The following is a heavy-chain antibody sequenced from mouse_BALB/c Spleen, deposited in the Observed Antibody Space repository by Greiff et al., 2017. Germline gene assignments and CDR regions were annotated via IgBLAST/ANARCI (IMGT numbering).Heavy chain of an antibody. CDR1: GYTFTSYN. Sequence: QVQLQQPGAELVKPGASVKMSCKASGYTFTSYNMHWVKQTPGQGLEWIGAIYPGNGDTSYNQKFKGKATLTADKSSSTAYMQLSSLTSEDSAVYYCARGYYGSKYYFDYWGQGTTLTVSS. D-gene: IGHD1-1*01. J-gene: IGHJ2*01. CDR3: ARGYYGSKYYFDY. CDR2: IYPGNGDT. V-gene: IGHV1-12*01.